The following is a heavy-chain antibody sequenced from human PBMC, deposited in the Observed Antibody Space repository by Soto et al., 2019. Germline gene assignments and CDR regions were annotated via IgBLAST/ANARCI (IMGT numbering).Heavy chain of an antibody. CDR3: ARERPDGARLDP. D-gene: IGHD6-6*01. CDR2: IYYSGST. Sequence: PSETLCLTWTVSGGSISSSSFHWGWIRQPPGKGLEWIGSIYYSGSTYYSPSLKSRVTISVDTSKNQFSLKLSSVTAADTAVYYCARERPDGARLDPWGQGTLVTVSS. J-gene: IGHJ5*02. CDR1: GGSISSSSFH. V-gene: IGHV4-39*07.